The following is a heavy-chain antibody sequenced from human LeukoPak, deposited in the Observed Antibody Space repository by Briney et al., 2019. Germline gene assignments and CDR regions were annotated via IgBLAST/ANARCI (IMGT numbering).Heavy chain of an antibody. J-gene: IGHJ4*02. CDR3: ARVRSTITIFGVVIGYFDY. CDR2: IYHSGST. V-gene: IGHV4-30-2*01. Sequence: KPSQTLSLTCAVSGGSISSGGYSWSWIRQPPGKGLEWIGYIYHSGSTYYNPSLKSRVTISVDTSKNQFSLKLSSVTAADTAVYYCARVRSTITIFGVVIGYFDYWGQGTLVTVSS. D-gene: IGHD3-3*01. CDR1: GGSISSGGYS.